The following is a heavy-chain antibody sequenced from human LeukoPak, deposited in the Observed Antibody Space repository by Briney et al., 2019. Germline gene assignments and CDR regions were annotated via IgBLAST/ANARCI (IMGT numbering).Heavy chain of an antibody. J-gene: IGHJ4*02. CDR3: AKEGEDYYDSSGYYPPFDY. D-gene: IGHD3-22*01. V-gene: IGHV3-33*06. CDR1: GFTFSSYG. CDR2: IWYDGSNK. Sequence: GGSLRLSCAASGFTFSSYGMHWVRQAPGKGLEWVAVIWYDGSNKYYADSVKGRLTISRDNSKTTLYLQMNSLRAEDTAVYYCAKEGEDYYDSSGYYPPFDYWGQGTLVTVSS.